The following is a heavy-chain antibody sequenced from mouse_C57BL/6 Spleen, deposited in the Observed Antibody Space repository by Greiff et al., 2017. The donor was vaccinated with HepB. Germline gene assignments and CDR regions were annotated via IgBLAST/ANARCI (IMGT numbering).Heavy chain of an antibody. V-gene: IGHV10-1*01. J-gene: IGHJ3*01. Sequence: EVKLVESGGGLVQPKGSLKLSCAASGFSFNTYAMNWVRQAPGKGLEWVARIRSKSNNYVTYYADSVKDRFTISRDDSESMLYLQMNNLKTEDTAMYYCVTRDANAWFANWGQGTLVTVSA. CDR1: GFSFNTYA. CDR3: VTRDANAWFAN. CDR2: IRSKSNNYVT.